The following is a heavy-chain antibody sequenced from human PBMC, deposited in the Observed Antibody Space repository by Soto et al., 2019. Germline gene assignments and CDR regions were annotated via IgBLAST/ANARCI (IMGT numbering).Heavy chain of an antibody. CDR2: INPNTGDT. J-gene: IGHJ4*02. CDR1: GYTFTDYF. V-gene: IGHV1-2*02. Sequence: ASVKVSCKASGYTFTDYFMHWVRQAPGQGLEWMGWINPNTGDTNSAQTFQGRVTMTRDTSTNTAYMEVSRLTFDDTAVYYCARDMQGWGGYWGQGTLVTVSS. CDR3: ARDMQGWGGY. D-gene: IGHD3-16*01.